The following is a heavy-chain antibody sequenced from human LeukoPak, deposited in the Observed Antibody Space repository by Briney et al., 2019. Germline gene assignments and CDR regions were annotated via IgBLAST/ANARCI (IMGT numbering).Heavy chain of an antibody. D-gene: IGHD5-12*01. J-gene: IGHJ4*02. Sequence: SETLSLTCTVSGGSISSSTYYWGWIRQPPGKGLEWIGSIYYTGSTYYNPSLKSRVTISVDTSKNHFSLKLSSVTAADTAVYYCARYRGASGYHFDYWGQGTLVTVSS. CDR3: ARYRGASGYHFDY. CDR2: IYYTGST. CDR1: GGSISSSTYY. V-gene: IGHV4-39*07.